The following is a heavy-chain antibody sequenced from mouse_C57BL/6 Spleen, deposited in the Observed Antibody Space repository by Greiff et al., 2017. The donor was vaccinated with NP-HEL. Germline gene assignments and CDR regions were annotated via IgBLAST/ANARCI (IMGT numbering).Heavy chain of an antibody. Sequence: VQLQQSGPELVKPGASVQISCKASGYTFTDYYMNWVKQSHGKSLEWIGDINPNNGGTSYNQKFKGKATLTVDKSSSTAYMELRSLTSEDSAVYYCARGMVTTGVYYAMDYWGQGTSVTVSS. D-gene: IGHD2-2*01. CDR2: INPNNGGT. CDR3: ARGMVTTGVYYAMDY. J-gene: IGHJ4*01. CDR1: GYTFTDYY. V-gene: IGHV1-26*01.